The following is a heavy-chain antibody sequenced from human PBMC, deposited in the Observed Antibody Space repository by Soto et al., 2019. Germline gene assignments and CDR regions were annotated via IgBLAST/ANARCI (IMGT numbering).Heavy chain of an antibody. CDR1: GGTISSYT. J-gene: IGHJ1*01. D-gene: IGHD6-19*01. CDR2: MNPNSGNT. Sequence: GASVKVSCKASGGTISSYTISWVRQAPGQGLEWMGWMNPNSGNTGYAQKFQGRVTITADKSTSTAYMELSSLRSEDTAVYYCARGRFPWLVRDEYFQHWGQGTLVTVSS. CDR3: ARGRFPWLVRDEYFQH. V-gene: IGHV1-69*08.